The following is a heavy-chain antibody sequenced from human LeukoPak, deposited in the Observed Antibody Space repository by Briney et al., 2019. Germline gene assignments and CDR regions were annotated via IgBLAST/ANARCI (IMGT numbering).Heavy chain of an antibody. CDR2: IYSSGST. Sequence: RSSETLSLTCTVSGGSISSSSFYWGWIRQPQGKGLEWIGTIYSSGSTSYSPSLKSRVTISVDTSKNQFSLKLTSVTATDSAVYHCARLTAYCSGGTSPPGACFDYWGQGTLVTVSS. CDR3: ARLTAYCSGGTSPPGACFDY. CDR1: GGSISSSSFY. V-gene: IGHV4-39*01. J-gene: IGHJ4*02. D-gene: IGHD2-15*01.